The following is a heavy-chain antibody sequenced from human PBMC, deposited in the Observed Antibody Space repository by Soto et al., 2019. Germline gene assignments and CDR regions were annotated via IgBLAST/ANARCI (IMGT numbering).Heavy chain of an antibody. J-gene: IGHJ4*02. CDR1: GYTFTNFG. CDR3: AGGGTPIVF. D-gene: IGHD2-15*01. CDR2: ISAYNGTT. V-gene: IGHV1-18*03. Sequence: QVQLVQSGAEVKKPGASVKVSCKTSGYTFTNFGLSWVRQAPGQGLEWMGRISAYNGTTIYAQNFQGRVTMTAAPATSPAAMGRTGVGSGDMAAFFPAGGGTPIVFCAQGPLRPLSS.